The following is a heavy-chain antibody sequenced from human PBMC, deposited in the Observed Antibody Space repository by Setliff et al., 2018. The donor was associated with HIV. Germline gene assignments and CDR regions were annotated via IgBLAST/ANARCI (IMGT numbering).Heavy chain of an antibody. CDR2: IYYGGTT. CDR3: ARTGRIQLSADAFDI. V-gene: IGHV4-39*07. D-gene: IGHD5-18*01. J-gene: IGHJ3*02. CDR1: GGSVTSSLYY. Sequence: SETLSLTCTVSGGSVTSSLYYWGWIRQPPGKGLEWIGTIYYGGTTYYNPSLRSRVPISVDTSKNQFSLKLSSVTAADTAVYYCARTGRIQLSADAFDIWGQGTMVTVSS.